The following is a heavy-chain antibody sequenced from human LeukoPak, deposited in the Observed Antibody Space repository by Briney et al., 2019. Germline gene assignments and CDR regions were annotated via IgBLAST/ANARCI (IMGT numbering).Heavy chain of an antibody. D-gene: IGHD5-18*01. J-gene: IGHJ4*02. CDR3: AKEGEDTAMGDFDY. V-gene: IGHV3-30*02. CDR1: GFTFSSFG. CDR2: IRYDGSNK. Sequence: GGSLRLTCAGSGFTFSSFGLHWVRQAPGKGWEGVAYIRYDGSNKYYADSGKGRFTTARDNSKNTLDLQMNSLRAEDTAVYYWAKEGEDTAMGDFDYWGQGTLVTVSS.